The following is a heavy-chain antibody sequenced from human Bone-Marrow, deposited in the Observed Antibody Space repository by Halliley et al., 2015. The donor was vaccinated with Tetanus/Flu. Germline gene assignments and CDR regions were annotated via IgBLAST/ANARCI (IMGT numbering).Heavy chain of an antibody. CDR2: VSGSGGKP. Sequence: SSVSGSGGKPFYAGPVRGRFTISRDNVNNTLYLQMNSLRVEDTAVYFCAKDLLGHSSGPPFDHWGQGTLVTVSS. D-gene: IGHD6-19*01. V-gene: IGHV3-23*01. J-gene: IGHJ4*02. CDR3: AKDLLGHSSGPPFDH.